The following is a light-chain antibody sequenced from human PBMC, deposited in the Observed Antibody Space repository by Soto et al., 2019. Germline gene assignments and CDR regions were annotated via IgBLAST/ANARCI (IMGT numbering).Light chain of an antibody. CDR3: QEYNSYWGYT. J-gene: IGKJ2*01. CDR1: QSISSW. Sequence: DIQMTQSPSTLSASVGDRVTITCRASQSISSWLAWYQQKPGKAPKLLIYDASSLESGVPSRFSGSGSGTEFTLTISSLQPDDFATYYCQEYNSYWGYTFSQGTKLEIK. V-gene: IGKV1-5*01. CDR2: DAS.